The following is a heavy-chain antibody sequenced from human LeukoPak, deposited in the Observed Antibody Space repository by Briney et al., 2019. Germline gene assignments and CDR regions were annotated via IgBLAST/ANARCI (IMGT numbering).Heavy chain of an antibody. CDR2: ISSSSSYI. CDR3: ARDTVTGRYYYYGMDV. Sequence: GGSLRLSCAASGFTFSSYSMNWVRQAPGNGLEWVSSISSSSSYIYYADSVKGRFTISRDNAKNSLYLQMNSLRAEDTAVYYCARDTVTGRYYYYGMDVWGQGTTVTVSS. V-gene: IGHV3-21*01. D-gene: IGHD4-17*01. J-gene: IGHJ6*02. CDR1: GFTFSSYS.